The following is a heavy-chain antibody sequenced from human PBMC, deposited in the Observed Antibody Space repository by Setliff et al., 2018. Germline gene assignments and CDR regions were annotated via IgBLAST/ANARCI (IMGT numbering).Heavy chain of an antibody. Sequence: GASVKVSCKASGYSFSNYDIMWVRQAPGQGLEWMGWISVYTGHTKSAQKFQGRVTMTTDTSARTAYMELRSLSSDDTAVYYCSRLVRFCTRTACQRLSGGEFWGQGTLVTVSS. J-gene: IGHJ4*02. CDR2: ISVYTGHT. V-gene: IGHV1-18*01. D-gene: IGHD2-8*01. CDR3: SRLVRFCTRTACQRLSGGEF. CDR1: GYSFSNYD.